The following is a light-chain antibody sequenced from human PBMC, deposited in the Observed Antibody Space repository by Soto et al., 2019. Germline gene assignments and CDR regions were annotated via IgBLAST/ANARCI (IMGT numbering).Light chain of an antibody. CDR2: DAS. CDR1: QGISTS. CDR3: QQFNSYPLT. Sequence: AIQLTQSPSSLSASVGDRVTIPCRASQGISTSLAWYQQKPGKAPKLLIYDASSLQSGVPSRFSGSGSGTDFTLTISSLQPDDFATYYCQQFNSYPLTFGEGTKVEIK. V-gene: IGKV1-13*02. J-gene: IGKJ4*01.